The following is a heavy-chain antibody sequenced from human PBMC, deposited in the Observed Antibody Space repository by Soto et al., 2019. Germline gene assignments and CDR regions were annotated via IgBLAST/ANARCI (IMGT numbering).Heavy chain of an antibody. CDR3: AKNGQPPCCCYGLDV. J-gene: IGHJ6*02. Sequence: QGQLVQSGGEVKKSGASVKVSCKASGYTFSRYGISWVRQAPGQGLEWMGWISGYNGDTNYAQKFQGRVTRTIDTSXXTAYMELRSLTADDTAVYYCAKNGQPPCCCYGLDVWGQGTTVTVSS. V-gene: IGHV1-18*01. CDR1: GYTFSRYG. D-gene: IGHD2-15*01. CDR2: ISGYNGDT.